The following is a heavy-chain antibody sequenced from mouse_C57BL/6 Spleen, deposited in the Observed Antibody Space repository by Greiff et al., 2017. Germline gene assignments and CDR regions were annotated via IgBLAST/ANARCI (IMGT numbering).Heavy chain of an antibody. Sequence: QVQLKESGPGLVQPSQSLSITCTVSGFSLTSYGVHWVRQSPGKGLEWLGVRWRGGSTDYNAAFLYRLSITKDNYKSQVSFKMNSLQADDTAIYYCAKNGDGSSYWYFDVWGTGTTVTVSS. CDR1: GFSLTSYG. CDR3: AKNGDGSSYWYFDV. CDR2: RWRGGST. V-gene: IGHV2-5*01. J-gene: IGHJ1*03. D-gene: IGHD1-1*01.